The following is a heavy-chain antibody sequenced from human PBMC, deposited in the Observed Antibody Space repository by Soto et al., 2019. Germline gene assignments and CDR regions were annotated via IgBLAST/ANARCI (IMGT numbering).Heavy chain of an antibody. CDR1: GFTFSNAW. Sequence: EVQLVESGGGLVKPGGSLRLSCAASGFTFSNAWMNWVRQAPGKGLEWVGRIKSKTDGGTTDYAAPVKGRFTISRDDSKNTLYLQMNSLKTEDTAVYYCTTDSGDYYDSIDLPQPRRGIWGQGTLVTVSS. D-gene: IGHD3-22*01. CDR3: TTDSGDYYDSIDLPQPRRGI. V-gene: IGHV3-15*07. J-gene: IGHJ4*02. CDR2: IKSKTDGGTT.